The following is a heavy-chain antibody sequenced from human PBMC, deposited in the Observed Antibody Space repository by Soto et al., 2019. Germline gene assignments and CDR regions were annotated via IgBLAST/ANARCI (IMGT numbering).Heavy chain of an antibody. CDR3: ECGYYSYYGMYV. V-gene: IGHV4-39*01. CDR2: IYYSGST. Sequence: SETLSLTCTVSGGSISSSSYYWGWIRQPPGKGLEWIGSIYYSGSTYYNPSLKSRVTISVDTSKNQFSLKLSSVTAADTAVYYCECGYYSYYGMYVWGQGTTVTVSS. J-gene: IGHJ6*02. CDR1: GGSISSSSYY.